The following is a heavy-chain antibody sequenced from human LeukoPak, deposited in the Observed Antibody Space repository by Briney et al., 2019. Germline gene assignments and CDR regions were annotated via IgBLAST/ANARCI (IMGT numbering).Heavy chain of an antibody. CDR3: AIGERFIDAFEF. V-gene: IGHV3-66*01. J-gene: IGHJ3*01. D-gene: IGHD3-10*01. Sequence: GGSLRLSCAASGFTFNNYAMSWVRQAPGKGLEWVSVIYSGGTTYYADSVKGRFTISRDNSKNTLHLQMNSLRAEDTAVYYCAIGERFIDAFEFWGQGTVATVSS. CDR2: IYSGGTT. CDR1: GFTFNNYA.